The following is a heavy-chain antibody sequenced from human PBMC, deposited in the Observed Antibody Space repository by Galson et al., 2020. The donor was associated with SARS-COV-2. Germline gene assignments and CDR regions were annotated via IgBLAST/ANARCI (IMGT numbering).Heavy chain of an antibody. Sequence: GGSLRLSCAASGFTFSSYGMHWVRQAPGKGLEWVAVIWYDGSNKYYADSVKGRFTISRDNSKNTLYLQMNSLRAEDTAVYYCARDTFYYDILTGYYGTRYYYYYYGMDVWGQGTTVTVSS. CDR2: IWYDGSNK. D-gene: IGHD3-9*01. CDR1: GFTFSSYG. J-gene: IGHJ6*02. CDR3: ARDTFYYDILTGYYGTRYYYYYYGMDV. V-gene: IGHV3-33*01.